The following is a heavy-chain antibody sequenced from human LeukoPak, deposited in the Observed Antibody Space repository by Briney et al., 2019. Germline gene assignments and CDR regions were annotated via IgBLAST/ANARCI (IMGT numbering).Heavy chain of an antibody. CDR2: INHSGIT. J-gene: IGHJ4*02. V-gene: IGHV4-34*01. Sequence: PSETLSPTCGVYGGSYSDYYWSWIRQPPGKGLEWIGEINHSGITNYNPSLKSRVTISLDTSKNQFSLKLSSVTAADTAVYYCARLGATVYHFDYWGQGTLVTVSS. CDR3: ARLGATVYHFDY. D-gene: IGHD1-26*01. CDR1: GGSYSDYY.